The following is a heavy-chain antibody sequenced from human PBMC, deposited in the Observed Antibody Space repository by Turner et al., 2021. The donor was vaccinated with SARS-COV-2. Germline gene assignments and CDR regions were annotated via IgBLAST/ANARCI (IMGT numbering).Heavy chain of an antibody. CDR1: GGSISSSNW. CDR3: ARRTQGYFNYGMDV. D-gene: IGHD6-13*01. CDR2: IYHSGNT. J-gene: IGHJ6*02. Sequence: QVQLQESDPGLVKPSGTLSLTCAVSGGSISSSNWWSWVRQPPGKGLEWIGEIYHSGNTNYNPSLKSRVTISVDKSKNQFSLKLTSVTAADTAVYFCARRTQGYFNYGMDVWGQGTTVTVSS. V-gene: IGHV4-4*02.